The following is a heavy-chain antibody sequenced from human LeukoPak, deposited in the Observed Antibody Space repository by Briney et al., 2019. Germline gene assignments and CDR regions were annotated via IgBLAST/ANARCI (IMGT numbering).Heavy chain of an antibody. V-gene: IGHV1-2*02. CDR1: GYTFTGYY. D-gene: IGHD1-26*01. J-gene: IGHJ4*02. CDR2: INPNSGGT. CDR3: ARASGSYLFYFDY. Sequence: ASVKVSCKASGYTFTGYYMHWVRQAPGQGLEWMGWINPNSGGTNYAQKFRGRVTMTRDTSISTAYMELSRLRSDDTAVYYCARASGSYLFYFDYWGQGTLVTVSS.